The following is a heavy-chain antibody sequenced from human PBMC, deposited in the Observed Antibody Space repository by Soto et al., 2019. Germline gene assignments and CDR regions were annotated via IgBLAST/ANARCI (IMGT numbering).Heavy chain of an antibody. CDR1: GFTFSSYW. D-gene: IGHD3-3*01. J-gene: IGHJ6*02. Sequence: GGSLRLSCAASGFTFSSYWTHWVRQAPGKGLVWVSRINSDGSSTSYADSVKGRFTISRDNAKNTLYLQMNSLRAEDTAVYYCARVQSRITIFGVVPYGMDVWGQGTTVTVSS. V-gene: IGHV3-74*01. CDR2: INSDGSST. CDR3: ARVQSRITIFGVVPYGMDV.